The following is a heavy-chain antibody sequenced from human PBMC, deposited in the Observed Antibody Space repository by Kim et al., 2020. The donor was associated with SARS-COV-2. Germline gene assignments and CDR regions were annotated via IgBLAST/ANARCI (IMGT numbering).Heavy chain of an antibody. Sequence: GGSLRLSCAASGFTFSSYAMHWVRQAPGKGLEWVAVISYDGSNKYYADSVKGRFTISRDNSKNTLYLQMNSLRAEDTAVYYCARDRARGVRGVVNWYFDLWGRGTLVTVSS. J-gene: IGHJ2*01. D-gene: IGHD3-10*01. CDR1: GFTFSSYA. CDR3: ARDRARGVRGVVNWYFDL. CDR2: ISYDGSNK. V-gene: IGHV3-30*04.